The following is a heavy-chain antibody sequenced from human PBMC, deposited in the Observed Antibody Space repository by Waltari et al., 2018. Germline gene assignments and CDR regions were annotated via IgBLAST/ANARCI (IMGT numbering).Heavy chain of an antibody. CDR2: IRSTANSYAT. J-gene: IGHJ4*02. CDR1: GFTFSGSA. CDR3: TRHSTYYYDSSGYNFDY. V-gene: IGHV3-73*01. Sequence: EVQLVESGGGLVQPGGSLRLSCAASGFTFSGSAMHWVRQASGKGREWVGRIRSTANSYATAYAASVKGRFTISRDDSKNTAYLQMNSLKTEDTAVYYCTRHSTYYYDSSGYNFDYWGQGTLVTVSS. D-gene: IGHD3-22*01.